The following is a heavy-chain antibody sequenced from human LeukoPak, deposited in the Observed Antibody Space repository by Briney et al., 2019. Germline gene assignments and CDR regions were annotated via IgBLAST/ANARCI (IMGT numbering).Heavy chain of an antibody. V-gene: IGHV4-31*03. J-gene: IGHJ5*02. CDR3: ARARLVGDNWFDP. CDR1: GGSIGSGGYY. D-gene: IGHD6-6*01. CDR2: IYYSGST. Sequence: PSETLSLTCTVSGGSIGSGGYYWSWIRQHPGKGLEWIGYIYYSGSTYYNPSLKSRVTISVDTSKNQFSLKLSSVTAADTAVYYCARARLVGDNWFDPWGQGTLVTVSS.